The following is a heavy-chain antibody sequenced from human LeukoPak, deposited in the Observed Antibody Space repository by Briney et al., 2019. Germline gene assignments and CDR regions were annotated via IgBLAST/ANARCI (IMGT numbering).Heavy chain of an antibody. Sequence: GGSLRLSCAASGFTFSGYAMSWVRQAPGKGLEWVSIISRSGGNTDYADSVEGRFTISRDNSKNTLYLQMNSLRAEDTALYYCAKAITNLQDFDSWGQGTLVTVSS. CDR2: ISRSGGNT. D-gene: IGHD5-12*01. CDR1: GFTFSGYA. J-gene: IGHJ4*02. V-gene: IGHV3-23*01. CDR3: AKAITNLQDFDS.